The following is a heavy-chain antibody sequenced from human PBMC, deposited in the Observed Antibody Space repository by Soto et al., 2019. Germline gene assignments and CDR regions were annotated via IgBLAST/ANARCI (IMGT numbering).Heavy chain of an antibody. D-gene: IGHD3-9*01. Sequence: EVQVLESGGGLVQPGGSLRLSCAASGFTFSNYAMAWVRQAPGKGLEWVAGVSGSGGRTYYADSVKGRFTISRDNSKNTLYLQVDSVGAEDTAVYYCAKVRDYDIWTGYYKEYFVYWGQGTLVTVSS. V-gene: IGHV3-23*01. J-gene: IGHJ4*02. CDR1: GFTFSNYA. CDR2: VSGSGGRT. CDR3: AKVRDYDIWTGYYKEYFVY.